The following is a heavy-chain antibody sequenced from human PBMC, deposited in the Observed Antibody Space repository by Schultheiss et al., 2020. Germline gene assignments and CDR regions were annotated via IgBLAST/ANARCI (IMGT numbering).Heavy chain of an antibody. CDR3: ARDPSSSSSSRGMYYYYGMDV. J-gene: IGHJ6*02. CDR2: ISYDGSNK. Sequence: GGSLRLSCAASGFTVSSNYMSWVRQAPGKGLEWVAVISYDGSNKYYADSVKGRFTISRDNSKNTLYLQMNSLRAEDTAVYYCARDPSSSSSSRGMYYYYGMDVWGQGTTVTVSS. D-gene: IGHD6-6*01. CDR1: GFTVSSNY. V-gene: IGHV3-30*03.